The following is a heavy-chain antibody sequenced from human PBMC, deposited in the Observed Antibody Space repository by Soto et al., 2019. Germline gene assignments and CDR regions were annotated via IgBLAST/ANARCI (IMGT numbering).Heavy chain of an antibody. CDR1: GGSISSGDYY. D-gene: IGHD6-13*01. Sequence: SETLSLTCTVSGGSISSGDYYWSWIRQPPGKGLEWIGYIYYSGSTYYNPSLKSRVTISVDTSKNQFSLKLSSVTAADTAVYYCARDLRDSSSWSPWSYYYYGMDVWGQGTTVT. CDR3: ARDLRDSSSWSPWSYYYYGMDV. J-gene: IGHJ6*02. CDR2: IYYSGST. V-gene: IGHV4-30-4*01.